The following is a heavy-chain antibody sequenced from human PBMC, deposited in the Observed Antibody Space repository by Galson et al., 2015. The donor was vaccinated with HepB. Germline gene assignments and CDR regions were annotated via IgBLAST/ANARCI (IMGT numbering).Heavy chain of an antibody. J-gene: IGHJ6*03. CDR2: ISGSGGST. V-gene: IGHV3-23*01. Sequence: SLRLSCAASGFTFSSYAMSWVRQAPGKGLEWVSAISGSGGSTYHADSVKGRFTISRDNSKNTLYLQMNSLRAEDTAVYYCAKDFSSPENSLRFLEWLPGGRDYSYYMDVWGTGTTVTVSS. D-gene: IGHD3-3*01. CDR1: GFTFSSYA. CDR3: AKDFSSPENSLRFLEWLPGGRDYSYYMDV.